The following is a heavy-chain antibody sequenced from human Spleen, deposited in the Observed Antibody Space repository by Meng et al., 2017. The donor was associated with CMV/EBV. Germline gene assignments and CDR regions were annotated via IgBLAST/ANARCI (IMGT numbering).Heavy chain of an antibody. Sequence: SLKISCAASGFTFSDYYMSWIRQAPGKGLEWVSGISWNSGSIGYADSVKGRFTISRDNSKNTLYLQMNSLRAEDTAIYYCAKSTYYDFWSGPYYWGQGTLVTVSS. J-gene: IGHJ4*02. CDR2: ISWNSGSI. CDR3: AKSTYYDFWSGPYY. CDR1: GFTFSDYY. D-gene: IGHD3-3*01. V-gene: IGHV3-9*01.